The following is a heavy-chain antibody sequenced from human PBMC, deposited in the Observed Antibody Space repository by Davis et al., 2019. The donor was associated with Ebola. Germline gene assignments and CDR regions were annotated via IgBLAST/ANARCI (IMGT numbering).Heavy chain of an antibody. CDR2: IYYSGST. Sequence: SETLSLTCTVSGGSISSGDYYWSWIRQPPGKGLEWIGYIYYSGSTYYNPSLKSRVTISVDTSKNQFSLKLSSVTAADTAVYYCARETAKARRYYYYYMDVWGKGTTVTVSS. J-gene: IGHJ6*03. D-gene: IGHD5-18*01. CDR3: ARETAKARRYYYYYMDV. CDR1: GGSISSGDYY. V-gene: IGHV4-30-4*01.